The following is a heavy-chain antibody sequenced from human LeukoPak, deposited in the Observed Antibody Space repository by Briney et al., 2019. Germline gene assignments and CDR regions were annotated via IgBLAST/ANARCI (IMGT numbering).Heavy chain of an antibody. CDR3: AKDQATAGYYGMDV. J-gene: IGHJ6*04. V-gene: IGHV3-30*18. CDR1: GFTFSSYG. CDR2: ISYDGSNK. D-gene: IGHD6-25*01. Sequence: GGSVRLSCAASGFTFSSYGMHWVRQAPGKGLEWVAVISYDGSNKYYADSVKGRFTISRDNSKNTLYLQMNSLRAEDTAVYYCAKDQATAGYYGMDVWGKGTTVTVSS.